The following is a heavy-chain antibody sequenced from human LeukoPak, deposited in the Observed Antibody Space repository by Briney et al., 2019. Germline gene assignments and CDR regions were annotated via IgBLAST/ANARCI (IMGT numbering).Heavy chain of an antibody. J-gene: IGHJ4*02. CDR1: GFTFSSYT. V-gene: IGHV3-21*01. CDR2: INSSSSDI. Sequence: GGSLRLSWAASGFTFSSYTMNWVRQAPGKGLEWVSSINSSSSDIYYGDSVKGRFTISRDNAKNSLYLQMNSLRAEDTAVYYCARVKNHRGIAVAGSDYWGQGTLVTVSS. CDR3: ARVKNHRGIAVAGSDY. D-gene: IGHD6-19*01.